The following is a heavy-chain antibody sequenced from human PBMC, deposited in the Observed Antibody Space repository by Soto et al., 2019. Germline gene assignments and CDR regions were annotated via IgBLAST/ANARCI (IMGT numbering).Heavy chain of an antibody. CDR2: INYSGST. Sequence: PSETLSLTCAVYGGSFSGYYWSWIRQPPGEGLEWIGEINYSGSTNYNPSLKSRVTISVDTSKNQFSLKLSSVTAADTAVYYCASGLAAAGYGRSLYYYGMDVWGQGTTVTV. V-gene: IGHV4-34*01. CDR3: ASGLAAAGYGRSLYYYGMDV. D-gene: IGHD6-13*01. J-gene: IGHJ6*02. CDR1: GGSFSGYY.